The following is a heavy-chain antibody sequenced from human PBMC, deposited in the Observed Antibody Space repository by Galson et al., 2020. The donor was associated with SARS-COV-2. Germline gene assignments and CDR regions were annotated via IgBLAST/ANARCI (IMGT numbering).Heavy chain of an antibody. CDR2: IKQDGSEK. CDR1: GLTFSTYW. V-gene: IGHV3-7*01. J-gene: IGHJ4*02. Sequence: TGGSLRLSCAASGLTFSTYWMNWVRQAPGTGLEWVANIKQDGSEKSYVDSVRGRFAISRDNSKNSLSLQMNSLRAEDTAIYYCAKMIRFSQTYYFDFWGRGTLVTVSS. CDR3: AKMIRFSQTYYFDF. D-gene: IGHD3-3*01.